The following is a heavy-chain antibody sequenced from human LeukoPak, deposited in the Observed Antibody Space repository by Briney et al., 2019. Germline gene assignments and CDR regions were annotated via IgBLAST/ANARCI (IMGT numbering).Heavy chain of an antibody. CDR1: GFTFNSYA. CDR3: AKDLTGCNSD. Sequence: GGSLRLSCAASGFTFNSYAMSWVRQAPGKGLEWVSLISGSGDTAYYADSVKGRFTISRDNSKNTLYLQMSSLRAEDTAAYYCAKDLTGCNSDWGQGTLVTVSS. CDR2: ISGSGDTA. D-gene: IGHD6-25*01. V-gene: IGHV3-23*01. J-gene: IGHJ4*02.